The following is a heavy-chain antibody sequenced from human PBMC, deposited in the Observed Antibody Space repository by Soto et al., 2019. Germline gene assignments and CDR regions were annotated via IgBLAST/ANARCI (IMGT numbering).Heavy chain of an antibody. J-gene: IGHJ3*01. CDR2: VHYSGAT. V-gene: IGHV4-59*01. Sequence: SETLSLTCTVSGGSLDGYLWTWARQPPGEALEWIGNVHYSGATRFKSSFKSRLDMSVDTSKNQFSMTLTSVTAADTAVYYCARMLVNVRYDNAVHDTFDVWGQGTMVTVSS. CDR3: ARMLVNVRYDNAVHDTFDV. D-gene: IGHD2-2*01. CDR1: GGSLDGYL.